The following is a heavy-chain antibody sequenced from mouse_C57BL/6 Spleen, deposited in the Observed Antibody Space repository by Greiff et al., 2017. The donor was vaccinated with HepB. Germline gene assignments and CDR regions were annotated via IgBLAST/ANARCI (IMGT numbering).Heavy chain of an antibody. CDR3: ARRYYYGSSYGGAMDY. CDR2: IYPGDGDT. CDR1: GYAFSSYW. D-gene: IGHD1-1*01. J-gene: IGHJ4*01. V-gene: IGHV1-80*01. Sequence: VQLQQSGAELVKPGASVKISCKASGYAFSSYWMNWVKQRPGKGLEWIGQIYPGDGDTNYNGKFKGKATLTADKSSSTAYMQLSSLTAEDSAVYCCARRYYYGSSYGGAMDYWGQGTSVTVSS.